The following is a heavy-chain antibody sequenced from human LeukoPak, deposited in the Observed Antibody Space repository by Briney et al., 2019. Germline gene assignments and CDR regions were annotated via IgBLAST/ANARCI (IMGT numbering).Heavy chain of an antibody. Sequence: SETLSLTCTVSGGSITGYYWSWIRQPPGKGLEWIGYVFYSGNTLYNPSLKSRVTISVDTSKTQFSLKLTSVTAADTAVYYCARLYYDSSGYYLDYWGQGTLVTVSS. V-gene: IGHV4-59*08. CDR2: VFYSGNT. CDR3: ARLYYDSSGYYLDY. CDR1: GGSITGYY. D-gene: IGHD3-22*01. J-gene: IGHJ4*02.